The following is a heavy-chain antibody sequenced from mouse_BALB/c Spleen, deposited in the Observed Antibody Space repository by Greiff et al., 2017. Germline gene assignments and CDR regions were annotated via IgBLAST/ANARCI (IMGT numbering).Heavy chain of an antibody. J-gene: IGHJ2*01. V-gene: IGHV5-12-2*01. CDR1: GFTFSSYT. Sequence: EVKLVESGGGLVQPGGSLKLSCAASGFTFSSYTMSWVRQTPEKRLEWVAYISNGGGSTYYPDTVKGRFTISRDNAKNTLYLQMSSLKSEDTAMYYCARHHGYGDFDYWGQGTTLTVSS. CDR2: ISNGGGST. D-gene: IGHD2-2*01. CDR3: ARHHGYGDFDY.